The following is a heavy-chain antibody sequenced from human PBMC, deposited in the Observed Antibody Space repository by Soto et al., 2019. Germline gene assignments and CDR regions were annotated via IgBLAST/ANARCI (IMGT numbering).Heavy chain of an antibody. J-gene: IGHJ6*02. CDR3: ARGRRRLVSQYYSVMDV. V-gene: IGHV5-51*01. D-gene: IGHD6-19*01. CDR1: GYSFTSYW. CDR2: IYPGDSDT. Sequence: PGESLKISCKGSGYSFTSYWIGWVRQMPGKGLEWMGIIYPGDSDTRYSPSFQGQVTISADKSISTAYLQWSSLKASATAMYYCARGRRRLVSQYYSVMDVRGQVTSLTVSS.